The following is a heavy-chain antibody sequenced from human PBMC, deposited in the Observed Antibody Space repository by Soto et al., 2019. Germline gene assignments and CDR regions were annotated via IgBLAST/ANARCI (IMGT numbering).Heavy chain of an antibody. J-gene: IGHJ6*02. D-gene: IGHD4-17*01. CDR2: IYSGGST. V-gene: IGHV3-66*01. CDR3: ASGLPPYYYYYGMDV. Sequence: GGSLRLSCAASGFTVSSNYMSWVRQAPGKGLEWVSVIYSGGSTYYADSVKGRFTISRDNSKNTLYLQMNSLRAEDTAVYYCASGLPPYYYYYGMDVWGQGTTVTVYS. CDR1: GFTVSSNY.